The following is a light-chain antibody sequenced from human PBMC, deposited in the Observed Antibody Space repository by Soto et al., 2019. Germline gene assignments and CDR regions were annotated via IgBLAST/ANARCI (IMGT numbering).Light chain of an antibody. CDR2: GAS. CDR3: QQYNNRPPQT. J-gene: IGKJ1*01. CDR1: QSVTTN. Sequence: EIVVTQSPATLSVGPGERAAGCCRASQSVTTNLAWYQQKPGQAPRLLIYGASTRATGIPVRFSGSGSGTQFTLTISSLQSEDFAIYYCQQYNNRPPQTFGQGTKVDIK. V-gene: IGKV3-15*01.